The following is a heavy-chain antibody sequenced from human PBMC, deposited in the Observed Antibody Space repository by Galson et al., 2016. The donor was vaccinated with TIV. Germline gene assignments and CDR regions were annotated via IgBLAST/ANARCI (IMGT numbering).Heavy chain of an antibody. J-gene: IGHJ6*03. CDR2: IYYSGST. CDR1: GGSISSGRYF. D-gene: IGHD4-17*01. V-gene: IGHV4-61*01. Sequence: SETLSLTCTVSGGSISSGRYFWSWIRQAPGKGLEWIGYIYYSGSTNYNPSLKSRVSTSIDTSKNMFSLKLSSVTAADTAVYFCARERAIYGDYFYYYYMDVWGKGTTVTVSS. CDR3: ARERAIYGDYFYYYYMDV.